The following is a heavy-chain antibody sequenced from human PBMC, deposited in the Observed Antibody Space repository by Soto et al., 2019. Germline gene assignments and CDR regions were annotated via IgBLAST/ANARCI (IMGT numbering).Heavy chain of an antibody. D-gene: IGHD1-26*01. CDR3: TTHEEGAPWAGGFDS. Sequence: GGSLRLSCAASGFRFRTRAMSWVRQAPGKGLEWVASIRPGGDSTYYADSVKGRFAVSRDNSNVTLYLQMDSLRVEDTAIYYCTTHEEGAPWAGGFDSWDQGTLVTVSS. CDR2: IRPGGDST. CDR1: GFRFRTRA. V-gene: IGHV3-23*01. J-gene: IGHJ5*01.